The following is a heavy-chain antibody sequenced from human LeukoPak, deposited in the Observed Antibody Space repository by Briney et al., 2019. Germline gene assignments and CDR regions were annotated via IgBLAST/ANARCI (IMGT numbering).Heavy chain of an antibody. Sequence: GGSLRLSCAASGFTFSRFAMNWVRQAPGKGLEWVATITDNGDRTYYADSVRGRFTLSRDNSNNTLSLQMNSLRAEDTATYYCSKGITLVRGFTDFDYWGQGTLVTVSS. J-gene: IGHJ4*02. CDR3: SKGITLVRGFTDFDY. CDR2: ITDNGDRT. CDR1: GFTFSRFA. D-gene: IGHD3-10*01. V-gene: IGHV3-23*01.